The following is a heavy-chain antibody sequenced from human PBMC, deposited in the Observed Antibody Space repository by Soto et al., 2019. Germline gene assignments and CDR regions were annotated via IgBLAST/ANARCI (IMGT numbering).Heavy chain of an antibody. CDR3: ARTSFRGGYDFGVAGWFDP. J-gene: IGHJ5*02. CDR1: GFTFSSYS. CDR2: ISSSSSYI. Sequence: PGGSLRLSCAASGFTFSSYSMNWVRQAPGKGLEWVSSISSSSSYIYYADSVKGRFTISRDNAKNSLYLQMNSLRAEDTAVYYCARTSFRGGYDFGVAGWFDPWGQGTLVTVSS. D-gene: IGHD3-3*01. V-gene: IGHV3-21*01.